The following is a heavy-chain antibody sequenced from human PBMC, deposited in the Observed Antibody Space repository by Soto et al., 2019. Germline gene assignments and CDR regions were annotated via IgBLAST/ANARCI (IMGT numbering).Heavy chain of an antibody. J-gene: IGHJ6*02. CDR3: ARQFPLYYYGMDV. CDR2: IYPGDSDT. V-gene: IGHV5-51*01. Sequence: PGESLKISCKGSGYSFTSYWIGWGRQMPGKGLEWMGIIYPGDSDTRYSPSFQGQVTISADKSISTAYLQWSSLKASDTAMYYCARQFPLYYYGMDVWGQGTTDTVSS. D-gene: IGHD2-21*01. CDR1: GYSFTSYW.